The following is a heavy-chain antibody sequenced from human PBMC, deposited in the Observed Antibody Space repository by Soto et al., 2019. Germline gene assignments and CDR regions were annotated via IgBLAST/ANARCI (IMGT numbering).Heavy chain of an antibody. CDR3: ARGGVDFPSAFDS. V-gene: IGHV1-3*01. J-gene: IGHJ3*02. Sequence: ASVRVSYKASGYTFTSYAMHWVRQAPGQKLEWMGWINAGNGNTKYSQKFQGRVTITADKSTSTAYMELSSLRSEDTAVYYCARGGVDFPSAFDSWGQGTMVTVSS. CDR1: GYTFTSYA. D-gene: IGHD3-3*01. CDR2: INAGNGNT.